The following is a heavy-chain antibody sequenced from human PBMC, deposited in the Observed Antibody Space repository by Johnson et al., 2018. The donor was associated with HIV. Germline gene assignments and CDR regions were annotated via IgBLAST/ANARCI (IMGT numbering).Heavy chain of an antibody. D-gene: IGHD3-10*01. CDR2: INWNGHGT. V-gene: IGHV3-20*04. CDR1: GFTFHDFG. CDR3: ARGLGITMVRGLDVFDI. J-gene: IGHJ3*02. Sequence: VQLVESGGGVVQPGRSLRLSCAASGFTFHDFGMSWVRQVPGKGLEWISGINWNGHGTGYADSVKGRFTVSRDNAKNSLYLQMNSLKAEDTAIYYCARGLGITMVRGLDVFDIWGQGTMVTVSS.